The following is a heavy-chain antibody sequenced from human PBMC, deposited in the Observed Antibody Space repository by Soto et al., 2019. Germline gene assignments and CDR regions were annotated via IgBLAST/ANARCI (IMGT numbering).Heavy chain of an antibody. CDR1: GGSISSGDYY. J-gene: IGHJ5*02. CDR2: IYYSGST. CDR3: VRYGSGSYDGYWFDP. V-gene: IGHV4-30-4*01. Sequence: QVQLQESGPGLVKPSQTLSLTCTVSGGSISSGDYYWSWIRQPPGKGLEWIGYIYYSGSTYYNPSLKSRVTISVDTSKTQFSLKLSSVTAADTAVYYCVRYGSGSYDGYWFDPWGQGTLVTVSS. D-gene: IGHD3-10*01.